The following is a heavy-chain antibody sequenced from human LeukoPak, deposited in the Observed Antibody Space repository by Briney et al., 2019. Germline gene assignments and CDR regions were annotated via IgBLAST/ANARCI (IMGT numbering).Heavy chain of an antibody. V-gene: IGHV3-7*01. D-gene: IGHD2/OR15-2a*01. J-gene: IGHJ4*02. Sequence: GGSLRLSCAASGFTFSSLWMSWVRQAPGKGLEWVAHINVDGSGTYYVDSVRGRFTISRDNAKNSLYLQMNTLRAEDMAVYYCAKYLTRAFDYWGQGTLVTVSS. CDR1: GFTFSSLW. CDR2: INVDGSGT. CDR3: AKYLTRAFDY.